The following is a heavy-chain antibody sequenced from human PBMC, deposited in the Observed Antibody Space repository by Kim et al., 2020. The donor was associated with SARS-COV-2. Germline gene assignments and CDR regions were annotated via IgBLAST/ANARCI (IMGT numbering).Heavy chain of an antibody. J-gene: IGHJ6*02. D-gene: IGHD6-25*01. V-gene: IGHV4-61*02. Sequence: SETLSLTCTVSGGSISSGSYYWSWIRQPAGKGLEWIGRIYTSGSTNYNPSLKSRVTISVYTSKNQFSLKLSSVTAADTAVYYCARDIGTAAPYYYYGMDVWGQGTTVTVSS. CDR1: GGSISSGSYY. CDR2: IYTSGST. CDR3: ARDIGTAAPYYYYGMDV.